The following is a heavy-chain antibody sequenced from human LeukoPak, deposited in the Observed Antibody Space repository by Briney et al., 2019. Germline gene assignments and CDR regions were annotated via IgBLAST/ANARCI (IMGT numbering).Heavy chain of an antibody. D-gene: IGHD5-18*01. V-gene: IGHV3-48*03. CDR1: GFTFSSYE. Sequence: GGSLRLSCAASGFTFSSYEMNWVRQAPGKGLEWVSYISSSGSTIYYADSVKGRFTISRDNAKNSLYLQMNSLRAEDTAVYYCAKLGDLDTAMVFESWGQGTLVTVSS. CDR2: ISSSGSTI. CDR3: AKLGDLDTAMVFES. J-gene: IGHJ4*02.